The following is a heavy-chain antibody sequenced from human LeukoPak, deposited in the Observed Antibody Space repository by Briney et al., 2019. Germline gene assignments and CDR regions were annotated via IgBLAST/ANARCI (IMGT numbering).Heavy chain of an antibody. CDR3: ARDLRDNYYYMDV. V-gene: IGHV3-21*01. J-gene: IGHJ6*03. CDR1: GFTFSSYS. Sequence: GGSLRLSCAASGFTFSSYSMNWVRQAPGKGLEWVSSISSSSSYIYYADSVKGRFTISRDNAKNSLYLQMNSLRAEDTAVYYCARDLRDNYYYMDVWGKGTTVTVSS. CDR2: ISSSSSYI.